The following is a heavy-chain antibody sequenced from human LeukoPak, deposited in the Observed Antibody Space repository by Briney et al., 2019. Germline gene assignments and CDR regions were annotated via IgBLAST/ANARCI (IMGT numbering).Heavy chain of an antibody. D-gene: IGHD5-24*01. CDR3: ARDGEMATITDHNWFDP. J-gene: IGHJ5*02. CDR1: GGSISSSSYY. CDR2: IYYSGST. V-gene: IGHV4-39*07. Sequence: SETLSLTCTVSGGSISSSSYYWGWIRQPPGKGLEWIGSIYYSGSTYYNPSLKSRVTISVDTSKNQFSLKLSSVTAADTAVYYCARDGEMATITDHNWFDPWGQGTLVTVSS.